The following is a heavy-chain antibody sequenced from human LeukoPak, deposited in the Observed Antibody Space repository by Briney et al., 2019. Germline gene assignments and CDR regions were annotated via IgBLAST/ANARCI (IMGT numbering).Heavy chain of an antibody. J-gene: IGHJ5*02. D-gene: IGHD3-10*01. Sequence: SGPTLVKPSETLSLTCTVSGGSISSYYWSWIRQPPGKGLEWIGYIYHSGSTNCNPSLKSRVTISVDTSKSQFSLKLSSVTAADTAVYYCARGVRGMVRGNCWFDPWGQGTLVTVSS. V-gene: IGHV4-59*01. CDR1: GGSISSYY. CDR2: IYHSGST. CDR3: ARGVRGMVRGNCWFDP.